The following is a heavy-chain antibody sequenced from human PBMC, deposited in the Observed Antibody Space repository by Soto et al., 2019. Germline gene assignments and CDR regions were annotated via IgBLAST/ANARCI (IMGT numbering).Heavy chain of an antibody. J-gene: IGHJ1*01. V-gene: IGHV4-39*07. CDR1: GFSISSSSYY. D-gene: IGHD6-13*01. Sequence: SETLSLTCTVSGFSISSSSYYWVWIRQPPGKGLEWIGSIYYSGSTYYNPSLKSRVTISVDTSTNQFSLKLSSVTAADTAVYYCARSITAAGTGYFQHWGQGTLVTVSS. CDR3: ARSITAAGTGYFQH. CDR2: IYYSGST.